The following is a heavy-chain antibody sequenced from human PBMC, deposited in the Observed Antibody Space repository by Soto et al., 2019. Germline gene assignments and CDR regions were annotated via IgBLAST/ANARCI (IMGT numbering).Heavy chain of an antibody. J-gene: IGHJ6*02. V-gene: IGHV1-46*01. Sequence: ASVKVSCKASGYTFTSYAMHWVRQAPGQGLEWMGIINPSGGSTSYAQKFQGRVTMTRDTSTSTVYMELSSLRSEDTAVYYCARTVLRFLEWLFPDGMDVWGQGTTVTVSS. CDR3: ARTVLRFLEWLFPDGMDV. CDR1: GYTFTSYA. D-gene: IGHD3-3*01. CDR2: INPSGGST.